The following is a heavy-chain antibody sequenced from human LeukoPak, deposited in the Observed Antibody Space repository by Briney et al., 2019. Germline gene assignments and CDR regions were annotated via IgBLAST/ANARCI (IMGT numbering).Heavy chain of an antibody. V-gene: IGHV1-2*02. CDR1: GYTFTGYY. CDR2: INPNSGGT. D-gene: IGHD2/OR15-2a*01. J-gene: IGHJ5*02. CDR3: ARDYYSGYRNWFDP. Sequence: ASVKVSCKASGYTFTGYYMHWVRQAPGQGLEWMGWINPNSGGTNYAQKFQGRVTMTRDTSINTAYMELSRLRSDDTAVYYCARDYYSGYRNWFDPWGQGTLVTVSS.